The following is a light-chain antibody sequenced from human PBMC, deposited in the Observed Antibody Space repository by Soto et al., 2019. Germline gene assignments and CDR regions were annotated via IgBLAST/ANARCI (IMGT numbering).Light chain of an antibody. CDR2: DVS. J-gene: IGLJ1*01. CDR1: SNDVGGYNY. CDR3: SSYTSSSYTSSSTLYV. Sequence: QSALTQPASVSGSPGQSITISCTGTSNDVGGYNYVSWYQQYPGKAPKLMIYDVSNRPSGVSNRSSGSKSGNTASLTISGLQAEDEADYYCSSYTSSSYTSSSTLYVFGTGTKLTVL. V-gene: IGLV2-14*01.